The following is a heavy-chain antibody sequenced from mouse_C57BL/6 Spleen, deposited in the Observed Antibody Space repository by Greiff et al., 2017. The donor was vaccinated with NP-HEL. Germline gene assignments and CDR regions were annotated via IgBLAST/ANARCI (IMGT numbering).Heavy chain of an antibody. V-gene: IGHV5-17*01. D-gene: IGHD1-1*01. CDR2: ISSGSSTI. J-gene: IGHJ4*01. Sequence: VQLQQSGGGLVKPGGSLKLSCAASGFTFSDYGMHWVRQAPEKGLEWVAYISSGSSTIYYVDTVKGRFTISRDNAKNTLFLQMTSLRSEDMAMYYCARIITTVDYAMDYWGQGTSVTVSS. CDR1: GFTFSDYG. CDR3: ARIITTVDYAMDY.